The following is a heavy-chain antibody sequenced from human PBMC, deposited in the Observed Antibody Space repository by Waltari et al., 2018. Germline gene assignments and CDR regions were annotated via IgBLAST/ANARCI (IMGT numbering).Heavy chain of an antibody. Sequence: EVELLESGGDLVQRGGSLRLSCVASGFTLRTYAMSWVRQSPGKGVEWVSSISGRGGTTDYAESVKGRFTVSRDNSRNTLYLQLRSLGTEDTAVYYCAKGRESSVWFLYHYYFMDVWGRGTTVTVSS. CDR3: AKGRESSVWFLYHYYFMDV. V-gene: IGHV3-23*01. CDR1: GFTLRTYA. CDR2: ISGRGGTT. D-gene: IGHD6-19*01. J-gene: IGHJ6*03.